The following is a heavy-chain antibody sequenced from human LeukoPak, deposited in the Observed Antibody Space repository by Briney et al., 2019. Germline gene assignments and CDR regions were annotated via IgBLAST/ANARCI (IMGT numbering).Heavy chain of an antibody. J-gene: IGHJ5*02. CDR3: ARGGFGELLVGP. D-gene: IGHD3-10*01. Sequence: SETLSLTCAVSGGSISSSNWWSWVRQPPGKGLEWIGEIYLSGSTNYNPSLKSRVTISVDKPKNQFSLKLSSVTAADTAVYYCARGGFGELLVGPWGQGTLVTVSS. V-gene: IGHV4-4*02. CDR2: IYLSGST. CDR1: GGSISSSNW.